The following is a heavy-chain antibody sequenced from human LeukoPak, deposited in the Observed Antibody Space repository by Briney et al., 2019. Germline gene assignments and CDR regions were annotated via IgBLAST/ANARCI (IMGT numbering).Heavy chain of an antibody. D-gene: IGHD1-26*01. J-gene: IGHJ6*02. V-gene: IGHV4-39*01. CDR2: IYYSGST. CDR1: GGSISSSSYY. Sequence: SETLSLTCTVSGGSISSSSYYWGWIRQPPGKGLEWIGSIYYSGSTYYNPSLKSRVTISVDTSKNQFSLKLSSVTAADTAVYYCAKDPWDDIYYYYGMDVWGQGTTVTVTS. CDR3: AKDPWDDIYYYYGMDV.